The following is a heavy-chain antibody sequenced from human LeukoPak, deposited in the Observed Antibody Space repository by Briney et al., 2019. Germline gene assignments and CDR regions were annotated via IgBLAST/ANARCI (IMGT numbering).Heavy chain of an antibody. CDR3: FTELSSVPIKFN. V-gene: IGHV3-15*01. D-gene: IGHD6-6*01. J-gene: IGHJ4*02. CDR1: GFTFSNAW. Sequence: GGSLRLSCAASGFTFSNAWMNWVRQAPGKGLEWVGRIKSEPEGGTTDYAAPVKGRFTVSRDDSKDTLYLQMNSLQTEDTAVYYCFTELSSVPIKFNWGQGTLVTVSS. CDR2: IKSEPEGGTT.